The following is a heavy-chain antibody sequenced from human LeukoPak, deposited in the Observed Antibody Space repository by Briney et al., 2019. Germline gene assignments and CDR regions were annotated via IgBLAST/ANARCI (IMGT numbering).Heavy chain of an antibody. V-gene: IGHV3-21*01. CDR1: GFTFSSYS. CDR2: ISSSSSYI. J-gene: IGHJ6*03. Sequence: GGSLRLSCAASGFTFSSYSMNWVRQAPGKGLEWVSSISSSSSYIYYADSVKGRFTVSRDNAKNSLYLQMNSLRAEDTAVYYRARVSGYYYYYYMDVWGKGTTVTVSS. D-gene: IGHD1-26*01. CDR3: ARVSGYYYYYYMDV.